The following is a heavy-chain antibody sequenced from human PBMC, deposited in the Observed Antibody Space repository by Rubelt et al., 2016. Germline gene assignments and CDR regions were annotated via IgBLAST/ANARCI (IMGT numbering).Heavy chain of an antibody. J-gene: IGHJ4*02. CDR3: ARGLDSTKTGAD. D-gene: IGHD3-10*01. Sequence: QVQLQQWGAGLLKPSETLSLTCAVYGGSFSGYYCTWIRQPPGKGLEWIGEIHPSGSTNYNPSLKSQVTISADTSKNQCSRNLNSVTAADTAVYYCARGLDSTKTGADWGQGTLVTVSS. V-gene: IGHV4-34*01. CDR1: GGSFSGYY. CDR2: IHPSGST.